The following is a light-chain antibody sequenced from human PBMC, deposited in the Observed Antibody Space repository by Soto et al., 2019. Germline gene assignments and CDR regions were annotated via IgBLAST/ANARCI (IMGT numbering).Light chain of an antibody. CDR3: QEDRT. Sequence: DIQMTQSPSTLSASVGDRVTITCRASQSISSWLAWYQQKPGKAPKLLIYDASSVESGVPSRFSGSGSGTEFTLTTSSLQPDGFATYYCQEDRTFGQGTKVEIK. CDR1: QSISSW. CDR2: DAS. V-gene: IGKV1-5*01. J-gene: IGKJ1*01.